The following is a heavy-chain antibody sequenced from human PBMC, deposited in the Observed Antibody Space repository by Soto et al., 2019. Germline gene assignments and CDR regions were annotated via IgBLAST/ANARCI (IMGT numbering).Heavy chain of an antibody. CDR3: ARIDWSYFDY. Sequence: QVQLQESGPGLVKPSETLSLTCTVSGGSVSSGSYYWSWIRQPPGKGLEWIGYIHYSGSTNYNPSLKSRVTISVDTSKNQFSLKLSSVTAADTAVYYCARIDWSYFDYWGQGTLVTVSS. CDR2: IHYSGST. CDR1: GGSVSSGSYY. J-gene: IGHJ4*02. V-gene: IGHV4-61*01. D-gene: IGHD3-9*01.